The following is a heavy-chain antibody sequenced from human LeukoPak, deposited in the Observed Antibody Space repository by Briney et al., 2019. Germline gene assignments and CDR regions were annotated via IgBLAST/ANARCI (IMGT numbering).Heavy chain of an antibody. CDR1: GVSISSYH. J-gene: IGHJ4*02. Sequence: SETLSLTCTVSGVSISSYHWSWIRQPPVKGLEWIGYIYNSGSTNYNPSLKSRVTISVDTSKNQVSLKLSSVTAADTAVYYCARKDGDYWGQGILVTVSS. V-gene: IGHV4-59*01. CDR2: IYNSGST. D-gene: IGHD2-15*01. CDR3: ARKDGDY.